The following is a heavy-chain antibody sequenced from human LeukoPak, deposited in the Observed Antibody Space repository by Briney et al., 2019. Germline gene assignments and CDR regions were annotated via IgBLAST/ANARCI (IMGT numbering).Heavy chain of an antibody. D-gene: IGHD3-10*01. CDR1: GFTFSTFS. CDR2: ISSSSGYK. J-gene: IGHJ5*02. V-gene: IGHV3-21*01. Sequence: PGGSLRLSCAASGFTFSTFSMNWVRQTPGKGLEWVSLISSSSGYKYYADSVKGRFTISRDNAKNSLYLQMNSLRAEDTAVYYCARLLSYWFDPWGQGTLVTVSS. CDR3: ARLLSYWFDP.